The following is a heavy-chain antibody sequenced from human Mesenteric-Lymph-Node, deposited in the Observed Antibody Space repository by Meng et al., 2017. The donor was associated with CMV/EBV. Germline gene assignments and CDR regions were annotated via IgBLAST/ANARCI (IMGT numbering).Heavy chain of an antibody. V-gene: IGHV3-49*04. Sequence: GESLKISCTTSGFNFGEYSMTWVRQAPGRGPEWVGFIKTKTNGGTTEYAEPVRGRFTISRDDSKSIDYLQMNSLKIEDTAVYYCTTDGLQTRGGMDVWGQGTTVTVSS. CDR3: TTDGLQTRGGMDV. CDR2: IKTKTNGGTT. J-gene: IGHJ6*02. D-gene: IGHD4-11*01. CDR1: GFNFGEYS.